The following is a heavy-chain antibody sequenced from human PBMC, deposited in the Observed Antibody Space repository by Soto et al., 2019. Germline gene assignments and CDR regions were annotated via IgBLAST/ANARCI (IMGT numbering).Heavy chain of an antibody. CDR3: ARDYYDFWSGYYTSY. D-gene: IGHD3-3*01. V-gene: IGHV4-30-4*01. J-gene: IGHJ4*02. CDR1: GGSISSGDYY. Sequence: QVQLQESGPGLVKPSQTLSLTCTVSGGSISSGDYYWSWIRQPPGKGLEWIGYIYYSGRTYYNPSLKSRVTIAVDTSKNQCSLKLSSVTAADTAVYYCARDYYDFWSGYYTSYWGQGTLVTVSS. CDR2: IYYSGRT.